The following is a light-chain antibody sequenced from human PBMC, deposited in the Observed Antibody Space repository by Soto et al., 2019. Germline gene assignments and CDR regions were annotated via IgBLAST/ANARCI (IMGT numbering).Light chain of an antibody. CDR3: QQFRNWSWT. J-gene: IGKJ4*02. CDR2: TAS. Sequence: EMGLTQSRCTLSVSPGDRVTLSCRASQSISINLAWYQHKPGQAPRLLMQTASSRASGVPARISGSGSGTEFTLTISSLQSEDFAVYYCQQFRNWSWTFGEGPRWIS. CDR1: QSISIN. V-gene: IGKV3-15*01.